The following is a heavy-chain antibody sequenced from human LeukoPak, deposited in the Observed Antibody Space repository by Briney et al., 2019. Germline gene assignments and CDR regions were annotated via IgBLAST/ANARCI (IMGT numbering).Heavy chain of an antibody. J-gene: IGHJ5*02. V-gene: IGHV3-74*03. D-gene: IGHD2-15*01. CDR3: TRGGYCGADNCYSGGDYLDP. CDR2: INSDGSRR. Sequence: PGGSLRLSCAASGFHVIIYWKHWVRQAPGKGLVWVSRINSDGSRRMYADSVKGRFTISRDNAKNTLYLQMNSLRAEDTATYFCTRGGYCGADNCYSGGDYLDPWGEGPLVTVSS. CDR1: GFHVIIYW.